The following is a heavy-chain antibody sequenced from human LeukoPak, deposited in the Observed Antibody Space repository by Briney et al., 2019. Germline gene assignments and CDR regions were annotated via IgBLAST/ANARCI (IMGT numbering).Heavy chain of an antibody. CDR3: ARVSTGYSYGSTSFDY. CDR1: GGSVSSGSYY. J-gene: IGHJ4*02. Sequence: SETLSLTCTVSGGSVSSGSYYWSWIRQPSGKGLEWIGYIYYSGSTNYNPSLKSRVTISVDTSENQFSLKLSSVTAADTAVYYCARVSTGYSYGSTSFDYWGQGTLVTVSS. V-gene: IGHV4-61*01. CDR2: IYYSGST. D-gene: IGHD5-18*01.